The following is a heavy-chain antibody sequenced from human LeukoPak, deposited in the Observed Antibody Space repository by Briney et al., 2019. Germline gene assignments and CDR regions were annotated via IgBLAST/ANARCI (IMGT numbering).Heavy chain of an antibody. Sequence: GGSLRLSCAASGFTFSDYYMSWIRRAPGKGLEWVSYISSSGSTIYYADSVKGRFTISRDNAKNSLYLQMNSLRAEDTAVYYCARDPGYSYGSHYFDYWGQGTLVTVSS. J-gene: IGHJ4*02. D-gene: IGHD5-18*01. CDR1: GFTFSDYY. V-gene: IGHV3-11*01. CDR2: ISSSGSTI. CDR3: ARDPGYSYGSHYFDY.